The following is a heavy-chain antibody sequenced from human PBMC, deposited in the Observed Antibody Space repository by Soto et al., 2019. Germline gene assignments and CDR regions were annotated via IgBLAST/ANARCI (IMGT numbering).Heavy chain of an antibody. J-gene: IGHJ6*02. Sequence: PGGSLRLSCAASGFTFSSYGMHWVRQAPGKGLEWVAVISYDGSNKYYADSVKGRFTISRDNSKNTLYLQMNSLRAEDTAVYYCAKAPGAGVGYNWDIGYYYYGMDVWGQGTTVTVSS. CDR3: AKAPGAGVGYNWDIGYYYYGMDV. V-gene: IGHV3-30*18. CDR1: GFTFSSYG. D-gene: IGHD5-12*01. CDR2: ISYDGSNK.